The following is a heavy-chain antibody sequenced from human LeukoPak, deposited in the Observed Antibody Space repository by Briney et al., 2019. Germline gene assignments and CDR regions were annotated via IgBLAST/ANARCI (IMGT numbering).Heavy chain of an antibody. V-gene: IGHV3-15*01. J-gene: IGHJ4*02. CDR3: TTGLRGYSYGYYFDY. CDR1: GFTFSNAW. Sequence: GGSLRLSCAASGFTFSNAWMSWVRQAPGKGLEWVGRVKSKTDGGTTDYAAPVKGRFTISRDDSKNTLYLQTNSLKTEDTAVYYRTTGLRGYSYGYYFDYWGQENLVTVSS. CDR2: VKSKTDGGTT. D-gene: IGHD5-18*01.